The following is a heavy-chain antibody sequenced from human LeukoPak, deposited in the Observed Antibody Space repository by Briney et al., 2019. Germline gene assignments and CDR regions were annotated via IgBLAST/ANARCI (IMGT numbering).Heavy chain of an antibody. CDR1: GYTFTSYY. V-gene: IGHV1-69*13. D-gene: IGHD3-9*01. CDR3: ARGYDILTGYYRAFDP. CDR2: IIPIFGTA. J-gene: IGHJ5*02. Sequence: ASVKVSCKASGYTFTSYYMHWVRQAPGQGLEWMGGIIPIFGTANYAQKFQGRVTITADESTSTAYMELSSLRSEDTAVYYCARGYDILTGYYRAFDPWGQGTLVTVSS.